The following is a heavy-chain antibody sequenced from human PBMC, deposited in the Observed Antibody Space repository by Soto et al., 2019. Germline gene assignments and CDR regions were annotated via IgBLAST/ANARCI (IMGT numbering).Heavy chain of an antibody. V-gene: IGHV4-34*01. Sequence: SETLSLTCVVYGGSFSGYYWSWIRQSPGKGLEWIGGINHRGSTNYNPSLESRVTISVDTSKNQFSLKLPSVTAADTAMYYCARDGFCTSTTCRVGNWFDPWGQGTLVTFSS. J-gene: IGHJ5*02. CDR2: INHRGST. D-gene: IGHD2-2*01. CDR1: GGSFSGYY. CDR3: ARDGFCTSTTCRVGNWFDP.